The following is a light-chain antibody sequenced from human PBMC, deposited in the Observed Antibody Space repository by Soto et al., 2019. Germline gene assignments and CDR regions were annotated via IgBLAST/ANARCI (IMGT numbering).Light chain of an antibody. CDR1: QSVSSN. J-gene: IGKJ1*01. Sequence: EIVMTQSPATLSVSPVERATLSCMASQSVSSNLAWYQQKPGQAPRLLIYGASTRATGIPARFSGSGSGTEFTLTISSLQSEDSAVYYCQQYNDWPPWTFGQGTKVDIK. V-gene: IGKV3-15*01. CDR2: GAS. CDR3: QQYNDWPPWT.